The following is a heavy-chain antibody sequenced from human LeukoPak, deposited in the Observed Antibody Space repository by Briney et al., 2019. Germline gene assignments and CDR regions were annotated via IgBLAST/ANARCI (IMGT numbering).Heavy chain of an antibody. V-gene: IGHV1-2*02. Sequence: GASVKVSCKASGYTFTGYYMHWVRRAPGQGLEGMGWIDPNSCATNYAQKFQGRVTMTRDTSISTAYMDLSRLRPDDTAVYYCARDSHPQMTTVTRFGFDYWGQGTLVTVSS. CDR2: IDPNSCAT. CDR3: ARDSHPQMTTVTRFGFDY. D-gene: IGHD4-17*01. J-gene: IGHJ4*02. CDR1: GYTFTGYY.